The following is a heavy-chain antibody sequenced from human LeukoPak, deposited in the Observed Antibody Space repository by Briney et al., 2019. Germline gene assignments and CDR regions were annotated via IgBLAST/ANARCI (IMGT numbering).Heavy chain of an antibody. CDR3: TRDFVLLTSYDVFEN. CDR2: INANNGDT. CDR1: GYTFTTYG. J-gene: IGHJ4*02. D-gene: IGHD3-3*01. V-gene: IGHV1-18*01. Sequence: ASVKVSCKASGYTFTTYGISWVRQAPGQGLEWMGWINANNGDTHYAQKLQGRITMTIDTSTSTVYMELRSLRSDDTAVYYCTRDFVLLTSYDVFENWGQGTLVTVSS.